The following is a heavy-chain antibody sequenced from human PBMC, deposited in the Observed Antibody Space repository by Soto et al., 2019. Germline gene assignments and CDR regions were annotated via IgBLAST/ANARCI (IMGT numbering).Heavy chain of an antibody. V-gene: IGHV4-61*01. CDR3: ARGDGFWSGYSYLNY. Sequence: SETLSLTCTVSGGSVSNSSHYWTWIRQPPGKGLEWIGYVYYTGSTNYNPSLHSRVTISVDTSKNQFSMTLSSVTAADTAVYYCARGDGFWSGYSYLNYWGQGAPVTVSS. CDR1: GGSVSNSSHY. D-gene: IGHD3-3*01. J-gene: IGHJ4*02. CDR2: VYYTGST.